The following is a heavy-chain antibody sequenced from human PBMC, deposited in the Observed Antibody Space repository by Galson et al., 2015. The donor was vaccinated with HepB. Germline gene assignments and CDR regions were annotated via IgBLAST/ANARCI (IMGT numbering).Heavy chain of an antibody. J-gene: IGHJ5*02. V-gene: IGHV3-30*04. D-gene: IGHD6-19*01. CDR3: AREEYGSGWYGSVMGNWFDP. CDR1: GFTFSAYA. CDR2: ISNDGTNK. Sequence: SLRLSCAASGFTFSAYALHWIRQAPGRGLEWVAGISNDGTNKYYADSVKGRFTISRANSRSTIYLHMNSLRVEDTAIYYCAREEYGSGWYGSVMGNWFDPWGQGTLVTVSS.